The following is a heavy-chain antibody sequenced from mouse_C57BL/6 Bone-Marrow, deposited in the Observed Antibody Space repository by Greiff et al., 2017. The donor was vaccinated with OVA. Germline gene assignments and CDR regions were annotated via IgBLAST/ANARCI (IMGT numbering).Heavy chain of an antibody. CDR2: INPSSGST. CDR3: ARDEYYDGYYAMDY. V-gene: IGHV1-7*01. Sequence: QVQLQQSGAELAKPGASVKLSCKASGYTFTSYWMHWVNQRPGQGLEWIGYINPSSGSTKYNQKFQDKATLPADKSSSTAYMQRSSLTYENSAVYYCARDEYYDGYYAMDYWGQGTSVTVSS. J-gene: IGHJ4*01. D-gene: IGHD1-1*01. CDR1: GYTFTSYW.